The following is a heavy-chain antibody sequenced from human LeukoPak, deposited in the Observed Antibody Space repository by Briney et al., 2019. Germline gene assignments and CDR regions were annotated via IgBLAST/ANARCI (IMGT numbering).Heavy chain of an antibody. CDR3: ATGATRLFDP. CDR2: IKQDGSEK. V-gene: IGHV3-7*01. J-gene: IGHJ5*02. Sequence: TGGSLRLSCAASGFTFSNSWMRWVRQAPGKGLEWVANIKQDGSEKNYVDSVKGRFTISRDNAENSLYLEMNSLRAEDTAVYYCATGATRLFDPWGQGTLVTVSS. CDR1: GFTFSNSW.